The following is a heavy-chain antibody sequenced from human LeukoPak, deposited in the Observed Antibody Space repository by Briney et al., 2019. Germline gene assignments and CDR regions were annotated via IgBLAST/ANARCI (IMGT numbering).Heavy chain of an antibody. D-gene: IGHD3-10*01. CDR3: ARDPWGSGSYYNVGYFDY. CDR1: GFTFSSYG. V-gene: IGHV3-30*02. J-gene: IGHJ4*02. Sequence: GGSLRLSCAASGFTFSSYGMHWVRQAPGKGLEWVAFIRYDGSNKYYADSVKGRFTISRDNSKNTLYLQMNSLRAEDTAVYYCARDPWGSGSYYNVGYFDYWGQGTLVTVSS. CDR2: IRYDGSNK.